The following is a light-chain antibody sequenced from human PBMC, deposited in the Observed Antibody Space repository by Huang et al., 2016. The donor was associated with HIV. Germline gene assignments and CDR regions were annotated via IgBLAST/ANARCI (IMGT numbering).Light chain of an antibody. CDR3: QQYNDWPRS. Sequence: EIVMTQSPGTLSVAPGERATLSCRASQTINTNLAWFQQKLGQAPRLLVYAASTRTADFPARFSGSGSRTEFTLTISSLQSEDIAIYYCQQYNDWPRSFGQGTKVEIK. CDR2: AAS. CDR1: QTINTN. J-gene: IGKJ1*01. V-gene: IGKV3-15*01.